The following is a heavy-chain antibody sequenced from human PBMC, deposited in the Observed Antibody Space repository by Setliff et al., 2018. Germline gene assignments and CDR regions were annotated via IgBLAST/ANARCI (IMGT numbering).Heavy chain of an antibody. CDR1: GYTFTSYG. CDR2: ISVYNGNT. V-gene: IGHV1-18*01. Sequence: ASVKVSCKASGYTFTSYGFSWVRQAPGQGLEWMGRISVYNGNTNYGQKYQGRVAMTTDTSTNTVYMELRSLRSDDTAVYYCARRNFYYDSSGFALYYYYMDVWGKGTTVTVSS. CDR3: ARRNFYYDSSGFALYYYYMDV. D-gene: IGHD3-22*01. J-gene: IGHJ6*03.